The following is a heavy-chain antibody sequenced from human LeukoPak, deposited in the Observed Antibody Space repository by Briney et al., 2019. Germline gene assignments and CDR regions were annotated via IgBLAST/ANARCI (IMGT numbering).Heavy chain of an antibody. D-gene: IGHD1-7*01. CDR1: GFTFSSYS. CDR2: ISSSSSYI. J-gene: IGHJ4*02. Sequence: GSLRLSCAASGFTFSSYSMNWVRQAPGKGLEWVSSISSSSSYIYYADSVRGRFTISRDNAKNSLYLQMNSLRAEDTAVYYCARGLTGTTADYWGQGTLVTVSS. CDR3: ARGLTGTTADY. V-gene: IGHV3-21*01.